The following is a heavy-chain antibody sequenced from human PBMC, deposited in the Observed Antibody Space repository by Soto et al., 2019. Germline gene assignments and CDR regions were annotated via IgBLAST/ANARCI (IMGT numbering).Heavy chain of an antibody. D-gene: IGHD5-18*01. CDR3: ARISSVDPYGYVNGGLDV. CDR2: FYHSGNS. J-gene: IGHJ6*02. Sequence: LSLTCSVSGGSIRSYYWICIRQSPDKGLEWIGYFYHSGNSNYNPSLKSRVTISVDTSKNQLSLSLRSVTAADTAVYFCARISSVDPYGYVNGGLDVWGQGTTVTVSS. V-gene: IGHV4-59*01. CDR1: GGSIRSYY.